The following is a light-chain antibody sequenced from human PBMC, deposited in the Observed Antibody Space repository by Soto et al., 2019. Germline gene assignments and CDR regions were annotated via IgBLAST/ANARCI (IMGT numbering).Light chain of an antibody. CDR2: DAS. Sequence: EIVLTQSPATLSLSTGERATLSCRASQSVSSYLAWYQQKPGQAPRLLIYDASNRATGIPARFSGSGSGTDFTLTISSLEPEDFAVHYCQQRSNWPPITFGQGTRLVIK. V-gene: IGKV3-11*01. CDR3: QQRSNWPPIT. CDR1: QSVSSY. J-gene: IGKJ5*01.